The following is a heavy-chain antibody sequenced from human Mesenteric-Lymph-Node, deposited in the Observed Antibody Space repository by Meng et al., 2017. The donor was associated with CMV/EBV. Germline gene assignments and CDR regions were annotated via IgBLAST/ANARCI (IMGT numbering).Heavy chain of an antibody. V-gene: IGHV1-18*01. CDR2: INTYNGHT. CDR1: FSSYG. CDR3: ARGPETYKYGSGSLRSPFDY. Sequence: FSSYGLTWVRRAPGQSLQWMGWINTYNGHTTYAQQFQGRVTMTTDTSTSTAYMELRSLRSDDTAVYYCARGPETYKYGSGSLRSPFDYWGQGTLVTVSS. D-gene: IGHD3-10*01. J-gene: IGHJ4*02.